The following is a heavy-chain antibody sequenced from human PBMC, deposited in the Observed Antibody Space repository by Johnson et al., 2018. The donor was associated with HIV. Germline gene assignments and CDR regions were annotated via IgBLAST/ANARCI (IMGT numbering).Heavy chain of an antibody. Sequence: MQLVESGGGLVKPGGSLRLSCAASGFTFSNAWMSWVRQAPGKGLEWVSVIYSGGSTYYADSVKGRFTISRDNSKNTLYLQINSLRAEDTAVYYCARVGTVRDAFDIWGQGTMVTVSS. CDR2: IYSGGST. V-gene: IGHV3-66*01. CDR3: ARVGTVRDAFDI. CDR1: GFTFSNAW. J-gene: IGHJ3*02. D-gene: IGHD7-27*01.